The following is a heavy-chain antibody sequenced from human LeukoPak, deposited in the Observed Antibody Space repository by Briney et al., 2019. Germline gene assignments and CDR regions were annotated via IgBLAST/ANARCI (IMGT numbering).Heavy chain of an antibody. D-gene: IGHD5-18*01. V-gene: IGHV1-69*04. CDR3: ASHFGSGDTAMVYYYYGMDV. CDR1: GYTFTSYD. J-gene: IGHJ6*02. Sequence: ASVKVSCKASGYTFTSYDINWVRQAPGQGLEWMGRIIPILGIANYAQKFQGRVTITADKSTSTAYMELSSLRSEDTAVYYCASHFGSGDTAMVYYYYGMDVWGQGTTVTVSS. CDR2: IIPILGIA.